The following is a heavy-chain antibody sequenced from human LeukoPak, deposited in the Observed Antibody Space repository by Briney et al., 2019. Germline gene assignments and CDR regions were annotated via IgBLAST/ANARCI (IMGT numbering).Heavy chain of an antibody. V-gene: IGHV3-23*01. CDR3: AKGITAADTGLDY. CDR2: ISGSGGST. J-gene: IGHJ4*02. D-gene: IGHD6-13*01. Sequence: TGGSLRLSCAASGFTFSSYAMSWVRQAPGKGLEWVSAISGSGGSTYYADSVKGRFTISRDNSKNTLYLQMNSLRAEDTALYYCAKGITAADTGLDYWGQGTLVTVSS. CDR1: GFTFSSYA.